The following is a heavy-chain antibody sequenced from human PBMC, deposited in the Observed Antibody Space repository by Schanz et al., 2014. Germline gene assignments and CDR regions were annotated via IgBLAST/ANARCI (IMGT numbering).Heavy chain of an antibody. D-gene: IGHD6-13*01. CDR1: GFTFSDYY. V-gene: IGHV3-11*05. CDR3: AREQIMAAAGLVDY. Sequence: QVQLVEPGGGLVKPGGSLRLSCVASGFTFSDYYMSWLRQAPGKGLEWVSYISGTTTYTNYADSVKGRFTISRDNAKNSLYLQMNSLRAEDTAVYYCAREQIMAAAGLVDYWGHGTLVAVSS. CDR2: ISGTTTYT. J-gene: IGHJ4*01.